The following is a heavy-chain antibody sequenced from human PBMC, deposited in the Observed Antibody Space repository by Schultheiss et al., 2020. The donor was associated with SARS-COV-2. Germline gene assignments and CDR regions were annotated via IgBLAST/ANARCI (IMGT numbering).Heavy chain of an antibody. CDR1: GFTFSSYE. V-gene: IGHV3-48*03. CDR3: ARDMGYYGSVGY. CDR2: ISSSGSTI. D-gene: IGHD3-10*01. Sequence: GGSLRLSCAASGFTFSSYEMNWVRQAPGKGLEWVSYISSSGSTIYYADSVKGRFTISRDNAKNSLYLQMNSLRAEDTAVYYCARDMGYYGSVGYWGQGTLVTVSS. J-gene: IGHJ4*02.